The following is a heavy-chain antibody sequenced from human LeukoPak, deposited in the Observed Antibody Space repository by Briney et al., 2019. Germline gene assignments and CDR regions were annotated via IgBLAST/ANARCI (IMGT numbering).Heavy chain of an antibody. CDR3: ARGSYDSSGYPHDAFDI. J-gene: IGHJ3*02. Sequence: SETLSLTCTVSGGSISSSSYYWGWIRQPPGKGLEWIGSIYYSGSTYYNPSLKSRVTISVDKSKNQFSLKLSSVTAADTAVYYCARGSYDSSGYPHDAFDIWGQGTMVTVSS. V-gene: IGHV4-39*07. D-gene: IGHD3-22*01. CDR1: GGSISSSSYY. CDR2: IYYSGST.